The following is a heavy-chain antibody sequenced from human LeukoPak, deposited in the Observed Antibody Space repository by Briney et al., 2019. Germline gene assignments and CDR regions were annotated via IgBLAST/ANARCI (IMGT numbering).Heavy chain of an antibody. CDR2: INPNSGGT. J-gene: IGHJ4*02. D-gene: IGHD5-12*01. V-gene: IGHV1-2*02. CDR3: ARAAYSGYDNFDY. Sequence: ASVKASCKASGYTFTGYYMHWVRQAPGQGLEWMGWINPNSGGTNYAQKFQGRVTMTRDTSSSTAYMELSRLRSDDTAVYYCARAAYSGYDNFDYWGQGTLVTVSS. CDR1: GYTFTGYY.